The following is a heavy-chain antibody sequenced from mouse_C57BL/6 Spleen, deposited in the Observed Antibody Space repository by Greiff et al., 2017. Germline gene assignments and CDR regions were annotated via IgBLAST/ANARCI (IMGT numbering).Heavy chain of an antibody. D-gene: IGHD3-1*01. CDR3: TRDKGYRAWFAY. CDR2: ISSGGDYI. J-gene: IGHJ3*01. V-gene: IGHV5-9-1*02. CDR1: GFTFSSYA. Sequence: EVQVVESGEGLVKPGGSLKLSCAASGFTFSSYAMSWVRQTPEQRLEWVAYISSGGDYIYYADTVKGRFTISRDNARNTLYLQMSSLKSEDTAMYYCTRDKGYRAWFAYWGQGTLVTVSA.